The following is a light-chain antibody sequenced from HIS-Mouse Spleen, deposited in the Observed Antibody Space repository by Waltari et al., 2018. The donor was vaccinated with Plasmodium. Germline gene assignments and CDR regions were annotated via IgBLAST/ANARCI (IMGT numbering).Light chain of an antibody. J-gene: IGLJ3*02. Sequence: SYELPQPPSVSVSPGPTDRITCSGDALPKNYAYWYQQKSGQAPVLVIYEDSKRPSGIRERFSGSSSGTMATLTISGAQVEDEADYYCYSTDSSGNHRVFGGGTKLTVL. CDR3: YSTDSSGNHRV. CDR1: ALPKNY. V-gene: IGLV3-10*01. CDR2: EDS.